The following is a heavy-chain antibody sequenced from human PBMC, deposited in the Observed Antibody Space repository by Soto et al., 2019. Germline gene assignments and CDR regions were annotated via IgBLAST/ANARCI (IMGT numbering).Heavy chain of an antibody. D-gene: IGHD6-19*01. CDR3: ARDEAD. Sequence: ASVKVSCKASGYTFTWNAIHWVRQAPGQRLEWMGWIHGGSGDTKYSQKFQGRVTITRDTSASTAYMELSSLRSEDTAVYYCARDEADWGKGTLVTVSS. CDR1: GYTFTWNA. J-gene: IGHJ4*02. V-gene: IGHV1-3*01. CDR2: IHGGSGDT.